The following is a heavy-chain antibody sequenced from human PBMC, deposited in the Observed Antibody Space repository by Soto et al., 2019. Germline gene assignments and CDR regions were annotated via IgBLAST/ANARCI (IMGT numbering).Heavy chain of an antibody. CDR1: GGTFSSYA. CDR2: IIPIFGTA. J-gene: IGHJ3*02. Sequence: WASVKVSCKASGGTFSSYAISWVRQAPGQGLEWMGGIIPIFGTASYAQKFQGRVTITADESTSTAYMELSSLRSEDTAVYYCARDLRSITKVRGVSPDAFDIWGQGTMVTVSS. V-gene: IGHV1-69*13. CDR3: ARDLRSITKVRGVSPDAFDI. D-gene: IGHD3-10*01.